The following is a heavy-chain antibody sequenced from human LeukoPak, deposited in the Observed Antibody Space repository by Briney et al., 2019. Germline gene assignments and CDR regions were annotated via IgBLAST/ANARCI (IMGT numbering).Heavy chain of an antibody. V-gene: IGHV3-23*01. Sequence: GGSLRLSCAVSGFTFSSNYMNWVRQAPGKGLEWVSSISGGGGTTYYADSVKGRFTISRDNSKNTLYLQMNSLRAEDTAIYYCVKDQRSWGQGTLVTVSS. CDR2: ISGGGGTT. CDR1: GFTFSSNY. J-gene: IGHJ5*02. CDR3: VKDQRS.